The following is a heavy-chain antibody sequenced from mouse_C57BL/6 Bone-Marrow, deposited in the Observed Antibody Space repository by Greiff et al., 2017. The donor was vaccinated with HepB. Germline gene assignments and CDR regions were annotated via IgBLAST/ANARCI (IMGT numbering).Heavy chain of an antibody. D-gene: IGHD2-4*01. CDR3: ARSPIYYDYDGFAY. CDR1: GFTFTDYY. J-gene: IGHJ3*01. Sequence: EVQLQESGGGLVQPGGSLSLSCAASGFTFTDYYMSWVRQPPGTALEWLGFIRNRANGYTTEYSASVKGRFTISRDNSQSILYLQMNALRAEDSATYYCARSPIYYDYDGFAYWGQGTLVTVSA. V-gene: IGHV7-3*01. CDR2: IRNRANGYTT.